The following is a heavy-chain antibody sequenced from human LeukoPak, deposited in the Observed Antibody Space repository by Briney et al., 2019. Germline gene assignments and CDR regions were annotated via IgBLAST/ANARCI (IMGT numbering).Heavy chain of an antibody. Sequence: SQTLSLTCTVSGGSISSGGYYWSWIRQHPGKGLEWIGYIYYSGSTYYNPSLKSRVTISVDTSKNQFSLKLSSVTAADTAVYYCARGLMVRGVGYGMDVWGKGTTVTVSS. J-gene: IGHJ6*04. CDR1: GGSISSGGYY. CDR3: ARGLMVRGVGYGMDV. D-gene: IGHD3-10*01. V-gene: IGHV4-31*03. CDR2: IYYSGST.